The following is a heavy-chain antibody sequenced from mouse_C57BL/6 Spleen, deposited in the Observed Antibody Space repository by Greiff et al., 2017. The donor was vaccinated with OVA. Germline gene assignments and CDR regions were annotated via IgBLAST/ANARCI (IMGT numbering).Heavy chain of an antibody. CDR2: INYDGSST. CDR3: ARGGNYDAMDY. Sequence: EVKLVESEGGLVQPGRSMKLSCTASGFTFSDYYMAWVRQVPEKGLEWVANINYDGSSTYYLDSLKSRFIISRDNAKNILYLQMSSLKSEDTATYYCARGGNYDAMDYWGQGTSVTVSS. D-gene: IGHD2-1*01. CDR1: GFTFSDYY. J-gene: IGHJ4*01. V-gene: IGHV5-16*01.